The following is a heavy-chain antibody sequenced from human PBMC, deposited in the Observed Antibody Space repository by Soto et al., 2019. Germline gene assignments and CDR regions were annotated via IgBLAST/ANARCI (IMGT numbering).Heavy chain of an antibody. J-gene: IGHJ5*02. CDR1: GYTFTSHK. V-gene: IGHV1-8*01. CDR3: ARQHDDYLGGLNWFDP. D-gene: IGHD3-3*01. CDR2: MDPDSGKT. Sequence: QVQLVQSGAEVKKPGASVKVSCKASGYTFTSHKINWVRQATGQGLEWMGWMDPDSGKTAYVQKIQGRVTMTRNTSIGTAYMELNSLRSEDTAMYYCARQHDDYLGGLNWFDPWGQGTLVNVSS.